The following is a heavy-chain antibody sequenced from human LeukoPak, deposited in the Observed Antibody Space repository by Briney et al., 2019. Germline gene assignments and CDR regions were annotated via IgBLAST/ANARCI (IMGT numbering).Heavy chain of an antibody. D-gene: IGHD2-21*02. Sequence: PSETLSLTCAVYGGSFSGYYWSWIRQPPGKGLEWIGEINHSGSTNYNPSLKSRVTISVDTSKNQFSLKLSSVTAADTAVYYCARPGRPRGGDCYFNYWGQGTLVTVSS. CDR1: GGSFSGYY. CDR3: ARPGRPRGGDCYFNY. J-gene: IGHJ4*02. V-gene: IGHV4-34*01. CDR2: INHSGST.